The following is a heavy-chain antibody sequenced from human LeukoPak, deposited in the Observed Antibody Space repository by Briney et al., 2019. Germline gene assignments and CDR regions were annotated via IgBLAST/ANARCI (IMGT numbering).Heavy chain of an antibody. J-gene: IGHJ6*02. D-gene: IGHD2-2*02. V-gene: IGHV3-21*01. CDR3: ARVLEYQLLYPAYYYGMDV. CDR2: ISSSSSYI. Sequence: GGSLRLSCAASGFTFSSYSMTWVRQAPGKGLEWVSSISSSSSYIYYADSVKGRFTISRDNAKNSLYLQMNSLRAEDTAVYYCARVLEYQLLYPAYYYGMDVWGQGTTVTVSS. CDR1: GFTFSSYS.